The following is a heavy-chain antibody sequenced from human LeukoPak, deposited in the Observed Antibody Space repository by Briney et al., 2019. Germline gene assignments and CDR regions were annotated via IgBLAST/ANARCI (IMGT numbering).Heavy chain of an antibody. D-gene: IGHD3-22*01. Sequence: GGSLRLSCAASGFTFSAYTMNWVRHAPGKGLEWVSSIKASDNYIYYAASVAGRFTISTDAAQNSLYLQMNSLRAEDSAMYYCAREYYYDSKGFSTWGQGTLVTVSS. J-gene: IGHJ4*02. CDR3: AREYYYDSKGFST. CDR2: IKASDNYI. CDR1: GFTFSAYT. V-gene: IGHV3-21*04.